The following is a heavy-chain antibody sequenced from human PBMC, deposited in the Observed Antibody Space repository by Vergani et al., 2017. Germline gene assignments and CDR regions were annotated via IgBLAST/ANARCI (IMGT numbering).Heavy chain of an antibody. D-gene: IGHD2-15*01. V-gene: IGHV1-3*01. CDR3: ARGRSYQKDY. J-gene: IGHJ4*02. CDR2: INVGSGNT. CDR1: GYSLSTYA. Sequence: QVQPVQSWAEVKKPGASVKVPCKASGYSLSTYAMHVVRPAPGQRLEWMGWINVGSGNTKYSQKCQGRVSISRDISATTAYIDLSRLTSEDMAVYYCARGRSYQKDYWGQGTLVTVSS.